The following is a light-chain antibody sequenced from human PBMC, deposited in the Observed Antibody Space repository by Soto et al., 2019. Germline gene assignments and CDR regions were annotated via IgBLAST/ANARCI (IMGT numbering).Light chain of an antibody. J-gene: IGKJ5*01. CDR2: DAS. CDR3: QQYNTYST. CDR1: QSISRW. V-gene: IGKV1-5*01. Sequence: DVQMTQSPSSLPASVGDRVTITCRASQSISRWLAWYQQKPGKAPKALIYDASTLRSGVPSRFSGGGSGTEFTLTISSLQPDDFATYYCQQYNTYSTFGQGTRLEVK.